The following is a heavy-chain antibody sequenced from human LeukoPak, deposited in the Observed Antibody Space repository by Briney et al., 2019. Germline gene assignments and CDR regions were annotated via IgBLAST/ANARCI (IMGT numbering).Heavy chain of an antibody. CDR3: ASYLIRDGYNDGAFDI. D-gene: IGHD5-24*01. J-gene: IGHJ3*02. Sequence: SETLSLTCTVSGGSISSSSYYWGWIRQPPGKGLEWIGSIYYSGSTYYNPSLKSRVTISVDTSKNQFSLKLSSVTAADTAVYYCASYLIRDGYNDGAFDIWGQGTMVTVSS. CDR1: GGSISSSSYY. CDR2: IYYSGST. V-gene: IGHV4-39*01.